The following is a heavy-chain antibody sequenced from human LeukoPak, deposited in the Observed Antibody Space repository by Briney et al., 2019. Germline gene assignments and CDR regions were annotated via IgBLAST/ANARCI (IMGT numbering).Heavy chain of an antibody. Sequence: ASVKVSCKVSGYTLTELSMHWVRQAPGQGLEWMGWINPNSGGTNYAQKFQGRVTMTRDTSISTAYMELSRLRSDDTAVYYCARDSRGSYFWDLGNWFDPWGQGTLVTVSS. D-gene: IGHD1-26*01. J-gene: IGHJ5*02. CDR2: INPNSGGT. V-gene: IGHV1-2*02. CDR3: ARDSRGSYFWDLGNWFDP. CDR1: GYTLTELS.